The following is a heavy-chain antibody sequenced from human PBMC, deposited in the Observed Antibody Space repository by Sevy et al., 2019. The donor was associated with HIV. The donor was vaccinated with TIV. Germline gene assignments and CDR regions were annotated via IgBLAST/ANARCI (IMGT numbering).Heavy chain of an antibody. Sequence: SETLSLTCTVSGGSISSYYWSWIRQPPGKGLEWIGYIYYSGTTASNPSLKSRVTMSVDTSKNQFSLKLSSVTAADTAVYYCARQPTFYDILTGYSPQYYFDYWGQGTLVTVSS. CDR1: GGSISSYY. V-gene: IGHV4-59*08. D-gene: IGHD3-9*01. CDR3: ARQPTFYDILTGYSPQYYFDY. CDR2: IYYSGTT. J-gene: IGHJ4*02.